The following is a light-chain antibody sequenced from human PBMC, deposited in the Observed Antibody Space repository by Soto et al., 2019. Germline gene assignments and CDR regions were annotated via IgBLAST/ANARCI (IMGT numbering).Light chain of an antibody. V-gene: IGKV3-11*01. Sequence: EIVLTQSPATLSLSPGERAALSCRASQGVGRFLAWYQQKPGQAPRLLIYDASNRATGIPARFSGSGSGTDFTLAMNNREPEDFAVYYCQQRGGWPLTFGGGTKVEIK. CDR2: DAS. CDR1: QGVGRF. J-gene: IGKJ4*01. CDR3: QQRGGWPLT.